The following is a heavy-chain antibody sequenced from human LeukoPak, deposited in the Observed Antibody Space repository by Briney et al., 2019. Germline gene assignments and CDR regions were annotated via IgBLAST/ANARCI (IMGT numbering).Heavy chain of an antibody. CDR2: IYYSGST. J-gene: IGHJ4*02. CDR1: GGSISSYY. Sequence: SETLSLTRTVSGGSISSYYWSWIRQPPGKGLEWIGYIYYSGSTNYNPSLKSRVTISIDTSKNQFSLKLSSVTAADTAVYYCARHLGGYSYGYDYFDYWGQGTLVTVSS. CDR3: ARHLGGYSYGYDYFDY. V-gene: IGHV4-59*08. D-gene: IGHD5-18*01.